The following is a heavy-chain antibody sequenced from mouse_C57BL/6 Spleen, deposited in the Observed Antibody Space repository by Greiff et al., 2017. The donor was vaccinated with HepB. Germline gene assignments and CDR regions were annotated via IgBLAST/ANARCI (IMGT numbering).Heavy chain of an antibody. Sequence: VQLQQSGPELVKPGASVKISCKASGYAFSSSWMNWVKQRPGKGLEWIGRIYPGDGDTNYNGKFKGKATLTADKSSSTAYMQLSSLTSEDSAVYFCARSGTLYGNYYFVYWGQGTTLTVSS. J-gene: IGHJ2*01. V-gene: IGHV1-82*01. CDR2: IYPGDGDT. CDR3: ARSGTLYGNYYFVY. D-gene: IGHD2-1*01. CDR1: GYAFSSSW.